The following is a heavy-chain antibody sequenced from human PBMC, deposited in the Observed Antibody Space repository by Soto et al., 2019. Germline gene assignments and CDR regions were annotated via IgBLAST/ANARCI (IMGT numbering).Heavy chain of an antibody. CDR3: ARAMSIAVADSAFDI. V-gene: IGHV1-69*02. D-gene: IGHD6-19*01. Sequence: SVKVSCKASVGTFSSYTTSWVRQAPGQGLEWMGRIIPILGIANYAQKFQGWVTMTRDTSISTAYMGLSRQRSDDTAVYYCARAMSIAVADSAFDIWGQGTMVTVSS. CDR1: VGTFSSYT. CDR2: IIPILGIA. J-gene: IGHJ3*02.